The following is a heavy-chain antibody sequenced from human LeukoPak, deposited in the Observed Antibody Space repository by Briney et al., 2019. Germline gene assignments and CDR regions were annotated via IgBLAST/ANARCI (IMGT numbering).Heavy chain of an antibody. J-gene: IGHJ5*02. Sequence: SVKVSCKASGGSFTSSTFSWVRQAPGQGLEWMGRILPILGIVNYAEKFQGRVSITVDKSTSTVYMELSSLRSEDTAVYYCEREETAKALGWFDPWGQGTPVTVSS. CDR2: ILPILGIV. CDR3: EREETAKALGWFDP. V-gene: IGHV1-69*04. CDR1: GGSFTSST. D-gene: IGHD5-24*01.